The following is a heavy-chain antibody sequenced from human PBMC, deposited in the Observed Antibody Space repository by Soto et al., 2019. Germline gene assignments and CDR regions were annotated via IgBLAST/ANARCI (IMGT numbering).Heavy chain of an antibody. CDR1: GFTFSNYW. D-gene: IGHD6-19*01. V-gene: IGHV3-7*01. CDR2: IKQDGSQN. J-gene: IGHJ4*02. Sequence: GVLRLSCAASGFTFSNYWMSWVRQAPGKGLEWVANIKQDGSQNYYVDSVKGRFTTSRDNTKNSFYLQMNSLRAEDTAVYYCARDHINGWKFDYXGRGTMVTVS. CDR3: ARDHINGWKFDY.